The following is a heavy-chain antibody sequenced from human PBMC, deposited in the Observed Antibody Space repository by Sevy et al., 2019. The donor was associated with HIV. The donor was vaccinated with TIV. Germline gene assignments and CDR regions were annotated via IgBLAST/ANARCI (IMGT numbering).Heavy chain of an antibody. CDR3: ARPRANYVDHYFFYAMDV. V-gene: IGHV3-30-3*01. CDR2: ISYDGSDK. D-gene: IGHD4-17*01. CDR1: GFAFTNYYA. J-gene: IGHJ6*02. Sequence: GGSLRLSCAASGFAFTNYYAMHWVRQAPGKGLEWVALISYDGSDKYYADSVKGRFTISRDNFKKKLYLQMNSLTTEATAVYYCARPRANYVDHYFFYAMDVWGQGTTVTVSS.